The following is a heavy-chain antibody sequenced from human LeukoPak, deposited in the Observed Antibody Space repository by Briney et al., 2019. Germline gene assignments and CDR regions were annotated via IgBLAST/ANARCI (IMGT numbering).Heavy chain of an antibody. CDR2: IYHSGST. J-gene: IGHJ3*02. D-gene: IGHD6-25*01. CDR1: GYSISSGYY. Sequence: SETLSLTCAVSGYSISSGYYWGWIRQPPGKGLEWIGSIYHSGSTYYNPSLKSRVTISVDTSKNQFSLKLSSVTAADTAVYYCARPFAANDAFDTWGQGTMVTVSS. V-gene: IGHV4-38-2*01. CDR3: ARPFAANDAFDT.